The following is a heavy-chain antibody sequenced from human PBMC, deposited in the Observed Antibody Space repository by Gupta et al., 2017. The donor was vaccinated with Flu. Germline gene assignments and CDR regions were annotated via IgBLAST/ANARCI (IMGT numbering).Heavy chain of an antibody. D-gene: IGHD1-1*01. CDR1: GGSISDTSYY. Sequence: QLQLQESGPVLVKPSETLSLICTVSGGSISDTSYYWGWIRQPPGKGLEWIGNVGYSGNTFYNPSRKSRVNIYVDTDKKQFYLKLSSGPEAQTAVYDWARRITSGTTFEYWGQGSLVTVSS. CDR3: ARRITSGTTFEY. J-gene: IGHJ4*02. V-gene: IGHV4-39*01. CDR2: VGYSGNT.